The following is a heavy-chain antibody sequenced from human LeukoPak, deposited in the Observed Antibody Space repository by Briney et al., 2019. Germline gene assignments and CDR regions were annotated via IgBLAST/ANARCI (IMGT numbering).Heavy chain of an antibody. D-gene: IGHD5-24*01. CDR3: ARLRTDENGYNLGFDY. Sequence: GESLKISCKASGYSFTTYWIGWVRQMPGKGLEWMGIIYPGDSHTRYSPSFQGQVTISADKSISTAYLQWSSLKASDTAMYYCARLRTDENGYNLGFDYWGQGTLVTVSS. CDR1: GYSFTTYW. CDR2: IYPGDSHT. V-gene: IGHV5-51*01. J-gene: IGHJ4*02.